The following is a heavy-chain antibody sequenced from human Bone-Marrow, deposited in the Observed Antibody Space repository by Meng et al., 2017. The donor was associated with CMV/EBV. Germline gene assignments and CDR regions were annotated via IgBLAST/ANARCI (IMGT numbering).Heavy chain of an antibody. CDR2: IRNDGSN. CDR3: AKDHSPSTNYDFWSGYYRDNWSDS. V-gene: IGHV3-30*02. J-gene: IGHJ5*01. CDR1: GFIFSNDG. Sequence: GGSLRPSCAASGFIFSNDGMHWVRQAPGKGLEWVAFIRNDGSNKYAESVKGRLTISRANSRNTLYLQMNRLRTEDTAVYYCAKDHSPSTNYDFWSGYYRDNWSDSWGQGTLVTVSS. D-gene: IGHD3-3*01.